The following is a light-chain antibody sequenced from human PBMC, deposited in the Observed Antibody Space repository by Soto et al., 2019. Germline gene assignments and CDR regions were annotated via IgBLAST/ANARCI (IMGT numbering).Light chain of an antibody. Sequence: EIVLTQSPGTLSLSPGERATHSCRASQSVTSSYLTWYQQKPGQAPRLLIYGASTRAAGIPDRFSGSGSGTDFTLTISSLEPEDFAVYYCQQYGKLPITFGQGTRLEIK. CDR3: QQYGKLPIT. J-gene: IGKJ5*01. CDR1: QSVTSSY. CDR2: GAS. V-gene: IGKV3-20*01.